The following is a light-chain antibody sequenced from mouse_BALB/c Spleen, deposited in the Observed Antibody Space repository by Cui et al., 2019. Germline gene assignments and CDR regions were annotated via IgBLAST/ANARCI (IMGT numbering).Light chain of an antibody. V-gene: IGKV4-80*01. CDR1: SSVSY. J-gene: IGKJ1*01. Sequence: QIVLTQSPAIMSASLGEENTLTCSSSSSVSYMHWYQQKSGTSPKLLIYSTSNLASGVPSRFSGSGSGTFYSRTISSVEAEDAADYYCHQWSSYPWTFGGGTKLEIK. CDR2: STS. CDR3: HQWSSYPWT.